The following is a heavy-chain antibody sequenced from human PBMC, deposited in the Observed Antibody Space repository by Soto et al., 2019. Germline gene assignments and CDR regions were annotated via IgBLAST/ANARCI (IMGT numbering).Heavy chain of an antibody. CDR3: ARDHTTVTTRGGYYYYGMDV. Sequence: QVQLVQSGAEVKKPGSSVKVSCKASRGTFSSYAISWVRQAPGQGLEWMGGIIPIFGTANYAQKFQGRVKNTADESTSIAYMELSSLRSEDTAVYYCARDHTTVTTRGGYYYYGMDVWGQGTTVTVSS. CDR2: IIPIFGTA. J-gene: IGHJ6*02. V-gene: IGHV1-69*01. CDR1: RGTFSSYA. D-gene: IGHD4-4*01.